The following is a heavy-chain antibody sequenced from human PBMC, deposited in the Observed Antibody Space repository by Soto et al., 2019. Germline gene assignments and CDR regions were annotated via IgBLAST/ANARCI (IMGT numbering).Heavy chain of an antibody. Sequence: SVKVSCKASGGTFSSYAISCVRQAPEQGLEWMGGIIPIFGTANYAQKFQGRVTITADESTSTAYMELSSLRSEDTAVYYCARKGMMPNYYYYGMDVWGQGTTVTVSS. V-gene: IGHV1-69*13. CDR3: ARKGMMPNYYYYGMDV. D-gene: IGHD2-2*01. CDR2: IIPIFGTA. CDR1: GGTFSSYA. J-gene: IGHJ6*02.